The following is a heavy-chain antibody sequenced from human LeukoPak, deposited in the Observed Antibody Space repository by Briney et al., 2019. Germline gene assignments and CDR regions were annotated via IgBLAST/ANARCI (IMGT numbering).Heavy chain of an antibody. CDR2: IIPILGKA. D-gene: IGHD2-2*01. CDR3: ARDRWDIVVVLNWFDP. V-gene: IGHV1-69*10. J-gene: IGHJ5*02. Sequence: SVKVSCKASGGTFSSYAISWVRQAPGQGLEWMGGIIPILGKANYAQKFQGRVTITADESTSTAYMELSSLRSEHTVVYHCARDRWDIVVVLNWFDPGGQGTLVTVSS. CDR1: GGTFSSYA.